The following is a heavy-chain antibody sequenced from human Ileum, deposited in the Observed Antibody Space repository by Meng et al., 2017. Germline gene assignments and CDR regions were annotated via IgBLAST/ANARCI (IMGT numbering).Heavy chain of an antibody. D-gene: IGHD4-23*01. V-gene: IGHV4-4*02. CDR1: GDSISTTNW. CDR2: IYHSGLV. Sequence: GQLKGSGPGLVKPSGTLSLTCAVSGDSISTTNWWNWVRQPPGEGLEWIGEIYHSGLVNYNLSLKSRVTLSIDKSKNQFSLKLISVTAADTGVYYCAANSGKKMHSWGQGTLVTVSS. CDR3: AANSGKKMHS. J-gene: IGHJ4*02.